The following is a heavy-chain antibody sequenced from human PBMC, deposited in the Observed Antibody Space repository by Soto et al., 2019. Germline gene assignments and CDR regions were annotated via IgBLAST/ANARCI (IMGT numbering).Heavy chain of an antibody. Sequence: ASVKVSCKASGYTFTSYARHWVRQAPGQGLEWMGWISAYNGNTNYAQKLQGRVTMTTDTSTSTAYMELRSLRSDDTAVYYCARDGYGERYNWFDPWGQGTLVTVSS. V-gene: IGHV1-18*01. CDR3: ARDGYGERYNWFDP. CDR2: ISAYNGNT. D-gene: IGHD4-17*01. J-gene: IGHJ5*02. CDR1: GYTFTSYA.